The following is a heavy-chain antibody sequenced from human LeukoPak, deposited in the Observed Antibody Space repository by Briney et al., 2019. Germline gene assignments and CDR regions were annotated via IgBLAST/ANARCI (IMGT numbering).Heavy chain of an antibody. J-gene: IGHJ5*02. V-gene: IGHV3-48*04. D-gene: IGHD6-13*01. CDR1: GFTFSSYT. CDR3: ASRSSTWYEEYNWFDP. CDR2: ISVDSGTI. Sequence: GGSLRLSCAASGFTFSSYTMNWVRQAPGKGLEWISYISVDSGTIYYADSVKGRFTISRDNAKNSLFLQMNSLRAEDTAVYYCASRSSTWYEEYNWFDPWGQGTLVTVSS.